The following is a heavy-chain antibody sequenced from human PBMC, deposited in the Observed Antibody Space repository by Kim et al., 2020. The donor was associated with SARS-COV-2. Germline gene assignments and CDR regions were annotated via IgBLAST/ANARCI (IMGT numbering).Heavy chain of an antibody. CDR3: TRNRGGLGGY. V-gene: IGHV3-72*01. CDR2: AT. J-gene: IGHJ4*02. Sequence: ATEYAGSVKGRFTISRDNAKNSLYLQKNSLKTEDTAVYYGTRNRGGLGGYWGQGTLITVSS. D-gene: IGHD3-16*01.